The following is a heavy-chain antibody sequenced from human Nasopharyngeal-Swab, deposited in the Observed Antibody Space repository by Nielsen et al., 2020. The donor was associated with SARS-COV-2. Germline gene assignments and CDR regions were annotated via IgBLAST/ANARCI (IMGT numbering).Heavy chain of an antibody. J-gene: IGHJ6*02. CDR3: AKHRKGIAAAGGMDV. V-gene: IGHV3-30*18. CDR1: GFSFRNYG. D-gene: IGHD6-13*01. CDR2: ISSDGSFQ. Sequence: GESLKISCAASGFSFRNYGMHWVRQAPGKGLEWMAVISSDGSFQYYADSVKGRFTISRDNSKNTLYLQMNSLRAEDTAIYYCAKHRKGIAAAGGMDVWGQGTTVTVSS.